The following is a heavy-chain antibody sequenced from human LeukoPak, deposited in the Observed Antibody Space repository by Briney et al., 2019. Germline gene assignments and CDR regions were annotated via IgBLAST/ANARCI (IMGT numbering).Heavy chain of an antibody. V-gene: IGHV3-30*02. D-gene: IGHD6-19*01. CDR1: GFTFSSYG. Sequence: GGSLRPSCAASGFTFSSYGMHWVRQAPGKGLEWVAFIRYDGSNKYYADSVKGRFTISRDNSKNTLYLQMNSLRAEDTAVYYCAITTNTYSSGWYKVDVWGKGTTVTISS. CDR2: IRYDGSNK. CDR3: AITTNTYSSGWYKVDV. J-gene: IGHJ6*04.